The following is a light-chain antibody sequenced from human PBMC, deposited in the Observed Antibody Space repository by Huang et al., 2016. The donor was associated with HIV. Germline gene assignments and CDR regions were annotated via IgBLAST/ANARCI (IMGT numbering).Light chain of an antibody. V-gene: IGKV3-15*01. Sequence: EIVMTQSPATLSVSPGERATLSCRASQSVRSNLAWYQQKPGQAPRLLIYAASTRATGIPARFSGSGSGTEFTRTISSLQSEDFAVYYCQQYNNWPRTFGQGTKVEIK. J-gene: IGKJ1*01. CDR1: QSVRSN. CDR2: AAS. CDR3: QQYNNWPRT.